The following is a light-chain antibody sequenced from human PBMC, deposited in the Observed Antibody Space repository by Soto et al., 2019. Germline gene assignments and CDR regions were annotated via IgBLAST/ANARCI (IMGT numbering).Light chain of an antibody. CDR2: EVS. CDR1: SSDVGIYNY. J-gene: IGLJ1*01. V-gene: IGLV2-14*01. Sequence: QSMPTQTASVSGSPGQSIAMSCTRSSSDVGIYNYVSWYQQHPGKVPKLIIYEVSNRPSGVSNRFSGSKSGNTASLTISGLQADDEADYYSNSYTTSSTQVCGTGTKVAV. CDR3: NSYTTSSTQV.